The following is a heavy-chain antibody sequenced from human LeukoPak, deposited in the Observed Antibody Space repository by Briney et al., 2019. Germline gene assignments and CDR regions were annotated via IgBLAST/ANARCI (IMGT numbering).Heavy chain of an antibody. D-gene: IGHD5-12*01. Sequence: SETLSLTCAVYGGSFSDYYWSWIRQPPGKGLEWIGEINHSGSTNYNPSLKSRVTISVDTSKNQFSLKLSSVTAADTAVYYCARQGGGYVVDFDYWGQGTLVTVSS. V-gene: IGHV4-34*01. CDR3: ARQGGGYVVDFDY. CDR1: GGSFSDYY. CDR2: INHSGST. J-gene: IGHJ4*02.